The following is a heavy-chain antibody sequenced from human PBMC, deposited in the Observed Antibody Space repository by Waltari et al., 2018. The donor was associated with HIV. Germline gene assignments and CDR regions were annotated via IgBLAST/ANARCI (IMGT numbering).Heavy chain of an antibody. CDR1: GYTFTSYD. Sequence: QVQLVQSGAEVKKPGASVKVSCKASGYTFTSYDINWVRQATGQGLEWMGWMNPNSGNTGYAQKFQGRVTMTRNTSISTAYMELSSLRSEDTAVYYCARGRYCSGGSCYYYYYYGMDVWGQGTTVTVSS. V-gene: IGHV1-8*01. D-gene: IGHD2-15*01. CDR2: MNPNSGNT. CDR3: ARGRYCSGGSCYYYYYYGMDV. J-gene: IGHJ6*02.